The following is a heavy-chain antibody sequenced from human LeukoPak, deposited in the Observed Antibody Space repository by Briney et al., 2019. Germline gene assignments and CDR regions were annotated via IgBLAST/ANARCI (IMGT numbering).Heavy chain of an antibody. V-gene: IGHV1-2*04. J-gene: IGHJ6*02. CDR1: GYTFTGYY. D-gene: IGHD2-15*01. CDR2: INPNSGGT. Sequence: ASVRVSCKASGYTFTGYYMHWVRQAPGQGLEWMGWINPNSGGTSYAQKFQGWVTMTRDTSISTAYMELSRLRSDDTAVYYCARGKYCSGGSCLYYYYGMDVWGQGTMVTVSS. CDR3: ARGKYCSGGSCLYYYYGMDV.